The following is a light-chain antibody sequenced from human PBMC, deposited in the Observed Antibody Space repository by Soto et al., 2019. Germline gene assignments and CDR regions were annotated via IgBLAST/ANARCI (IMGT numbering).Light chain of an antibody. CDR2: EVS. CDR3: MHGTHWPWT. V-gene: IGKV2-30*02. J-gene: IGKJ1*01. Sequence: DVVMTQSPLSLPVTLGQPASISCRSSESLIHSDGSTYLSWFQQRPGQSPRRLIYEVSDRDSGVPDSFSGSGSGTDFTLKISRVEADDVGVYCCMHGTHWPWTFGQGTEVEIK. CDR1: ESLIHSDGSTY.